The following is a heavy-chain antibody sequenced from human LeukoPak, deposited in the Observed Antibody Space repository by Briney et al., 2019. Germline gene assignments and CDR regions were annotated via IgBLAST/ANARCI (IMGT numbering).Heavy chain of an antibody. D-gene: IGHD2-21*01. CDR1: GYTFNDYG. CDR3: ARGFRDGPLYGMDV. Sequence: GGSLRLSCAASGYTFNDYGVSWVRQAPTKGLEWISGITWSGAATAYADSVKGRFTISRDNAKNSLFLEMNSLAAEDTALYYCARGFRDGPLYGMDVWGQGTTVTVSS. CDR2: ITWSGAAT. V-gene: IGHV3-20*04. J-gene: IGHJ6*02.